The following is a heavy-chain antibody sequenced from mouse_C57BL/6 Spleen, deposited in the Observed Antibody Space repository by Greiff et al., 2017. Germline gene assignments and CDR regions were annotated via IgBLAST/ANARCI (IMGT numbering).Heavy chain of an antibody. V-gene: IGHV10-1*01. CDR1: GFSFNTYA. Sequence: DVKLVESGGGLVQPKGSLKLSCAASGFSFNTYAMNWVRQAPGKGLEWVARIRSKSNNYATYYADSVKDRFTISRDDSESMLYLQMNNLKTEDTAMYYCVRKGYYYAMDYWGQGTSVTVSS. CDR2: IRSKSNNYAT. CDR3: VRKGYYYAMDY. J-gene: IGHJ4*01.